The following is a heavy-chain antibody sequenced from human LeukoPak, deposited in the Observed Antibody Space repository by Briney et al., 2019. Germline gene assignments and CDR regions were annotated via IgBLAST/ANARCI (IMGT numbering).Heavy chain of an antibody. CDR1: GDSVSSKNSA. Sequence: SQTLSLTCAISGDSVSSKNSAWNWIRQSPLRGLEWLGRTYYRSKWSKDYAVSVRSRTTINPDTSKNQFSLQLNSVTPEDTAVYYCARDLNGDFSLDSWGQGTLVTVSS. V-gene: IGHV6-1*01. J-gene: IGHJ4*02. CDR2: TYYRSKWSK. CDR3: ARDLNGDFSLDS. D-gene: IGHD4-17*01.